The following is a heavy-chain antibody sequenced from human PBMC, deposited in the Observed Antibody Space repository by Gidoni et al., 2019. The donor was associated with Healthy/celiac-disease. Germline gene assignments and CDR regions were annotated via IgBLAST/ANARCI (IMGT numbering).Heavy chain of an antibody. CDR1: GFTFSSYG. CDR2: IWYDGSNK. J-gene: IGHJ6*02. D-gene: IGHD3-16*01. V-gene: IGHV3-33*01. CDR3: ARDTGLGGGMDV. Sequence: QVQLVESGGGVVQPGRSLRLSCAASGFTFSSYGMHWVRQAPGKGLEWVAVIWYDGSNKYYADSVKGRFTISRDNSKNTLYLQMNSLRAEDTAVYYCARDTGLGGGMDVWGQGTTVTVSS.